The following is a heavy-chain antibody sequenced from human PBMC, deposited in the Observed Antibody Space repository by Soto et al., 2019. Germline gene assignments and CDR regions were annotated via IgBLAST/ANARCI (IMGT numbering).Heavy chain of an antibody. CDR2: ISSSGSTI. Sequence: QPGGSLSLSCAASGFTFSSYEMNWVRQAPGKGLEWVSYISSSGSTIYYADSVKGRFTISRDNAKKSLYRQMNSLRAEETAVYYCARDSGYNYGMDVWGQGTTVTVSS. CDR3: ARDSGYNYGMDV. J-gene: IGHJ6*02. CDR1: GFTFSSYE. D-gene: IGHD1-26*01. V-gene: IGHV3-48*03.